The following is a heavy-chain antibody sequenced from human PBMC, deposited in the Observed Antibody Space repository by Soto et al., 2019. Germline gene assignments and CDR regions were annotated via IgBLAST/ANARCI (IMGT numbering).Heavy chain of an antibody. Sequence: QVQLVESGGGVVQPGRSLRLSCAASGFTFNHNAIHWVRQAAGKGLEWVAQIWYDGCEKYYTDSVKGRFTISRDNFKNTVFLQMDSLRVEDTAVYYCARDGQLQAPYALDVWGQGTTVIVSS. V-gene: IGHV3-33*01. J-gene: IGHJ6*02. CDR1: GFTFNHNA. D-gene: IGHD2-2*01. CDR3: ARDGQLQAPYALDV. CDR2: IWYDGCEK.